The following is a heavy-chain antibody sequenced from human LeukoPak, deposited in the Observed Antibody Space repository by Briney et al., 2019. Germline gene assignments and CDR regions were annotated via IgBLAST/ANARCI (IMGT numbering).Heavy chain of an antibody. Sequence: PGGSLRLSCAASGFTFSSYWMSWVRQPPGKGLEWVANIKQDGSEKYYVDSVKGRFTISRDNAKNSLYLQMNSLRAEDTAVYYCARGGAFVWYQLLHPYFDYWGQGTLVTVSS. V-gene: IGHV3-7*01. CDR3: ARGGAFVWYQLLHPYFDY. J-gene: IGHJ4*02. D-gene: IGHD2-2*02. CDR2: IKQDGSEK. CDR1: GFTFSSYW.